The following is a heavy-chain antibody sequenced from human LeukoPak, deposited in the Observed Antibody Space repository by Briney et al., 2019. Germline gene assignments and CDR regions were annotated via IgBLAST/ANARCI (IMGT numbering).Heavy chain of an antibody. CDR2: ISSSSSYI. Sequence: PGGSLRLSCAASGFTFSSYSMNWVRQAPGKGLEWVSSISSSSSYIYYADPVKGRFTISRDNAKNSLYLQMNSLRAEDTAVYYCARSVAVAGRSTRHRHFDYWGQGTLVTVSS. D-gene: IGHD6-19*01. CDR1: GFTFSSYS. V-gene: IGHV3-21*01. J-gene: IGHJ4*02. CDR3: ARSVAVAGRSTRHRHFDY.